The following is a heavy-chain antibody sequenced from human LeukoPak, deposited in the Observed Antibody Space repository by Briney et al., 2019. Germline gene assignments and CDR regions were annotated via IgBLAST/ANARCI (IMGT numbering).Heavy chain of an antibody. CDR1: GGSFSGYY. Sequence: SETLSLTCAVYGGSFSGYYWSWIRQPPGKGLEWIGEINHSGSTNYNPSLKSRVTISVDTSKNQFSLKLSSVTAADTAVYYCASLGEVDAFDIWGQGTMVTVSS. V-gene: IGHV4-34*01. CDR3: ASLGEVDAFDI. CDR2: INHSGST. D-gene: IGHD3-10*01. J-gene: IGHJ3*02.